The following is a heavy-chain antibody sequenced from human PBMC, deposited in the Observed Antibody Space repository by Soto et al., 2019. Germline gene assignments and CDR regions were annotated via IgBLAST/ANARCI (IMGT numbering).Heavy chain of an antibody. J-gene: IGHJ4*02. V-gene: IGHV1-69*13. D-gene: IGHD3-22*01. CDR2: IIPIFGTA. Sequence: ASVKVSCKASGGTFSSYAISWVRQAPGQGLEWMGGIIPIFGTANYAQKFQGRVTITADESTSTAYMELSSLRSEDTAVYYCARESTVGSGYYYSDYWAQGTLVTVSS. CDR1: GGTFSSYA. CDR3: ARESTVGSGYYYSDY.